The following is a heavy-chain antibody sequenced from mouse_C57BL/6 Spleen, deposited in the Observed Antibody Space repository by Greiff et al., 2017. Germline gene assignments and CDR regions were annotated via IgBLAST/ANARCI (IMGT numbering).Heavy chain of an antibody. CDR3: AVGNLLLRWDYFDD. J-gene: IGHJ2*01. CDR2: IDPANGNT. V-gene: IGHV14-3*01. Sequence: EVQLQQSVAELVRPGASVKLSCTASGFNIKNTYMHWVKQRPEQGLEWIGRIDPANGNTKYAPKFPGKATITADTSSNTAYLQLSSRTSEDTAIYYCAVGNLLLRWDYFDDWGQGTTLTVSS. CDR1: GFNIKNTY. D-gene: IGHD1-1*01.